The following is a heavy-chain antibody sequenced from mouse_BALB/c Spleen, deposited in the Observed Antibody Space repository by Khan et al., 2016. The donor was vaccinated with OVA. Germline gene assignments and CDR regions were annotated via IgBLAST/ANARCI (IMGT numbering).Heavy chain of an antibody. D-gene: IGHD4-1*01. V-gene: IGHV5-6*01. J-gene: IGHJ3*01. Sequence: EVQGVESGGDLVKPGGSLKLSCAASGFTFSAYSMSWVRQTPDKRLEWVATISSGADYTYYPDGVKGRFTISRDNAKNTLSLQMSSLKSDDTAMYYCASHLTGSFAYWGQGTLVTVSA. CDR3: ASHLTGSFAY. CDR2: ISSGADYT. CDR1: GFTFSAYS.